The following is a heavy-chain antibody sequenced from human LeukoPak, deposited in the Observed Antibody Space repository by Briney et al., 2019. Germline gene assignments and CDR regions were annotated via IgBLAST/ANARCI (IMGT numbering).Heavy chain of an antibody. J-gene: IGHJ4*02. Sequence: GGSLRLPCAASGFTFSSYAMHWVRQAPGKGLEWVAVISYDGGNKYYADSVKGRFTISRDNSKNTLYVQMNSLRAEDTAVYYCASDRWGTMVRGVIDYWGQGTLVTVSS. CDR1: GFTFSSYA. D-gene: IGHD3-10*01. CDR2: ISYDGGNK. V-gene: IGHV3-30-3*01. CDR3: ASDRWGTMVRGVIDY.